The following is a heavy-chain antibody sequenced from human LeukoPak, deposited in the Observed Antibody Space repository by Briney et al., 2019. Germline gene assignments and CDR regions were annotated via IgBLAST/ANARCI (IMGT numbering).Heavy chain of an antibody. V-gene: IGHV3-21*01. CDR3: AGRMEAGYCSGGSCYSFDY. CDR1: GFTFSSYS. CDR2: ISSSSSYI. D-gene: IGHD2-15*01. J-gene: IGHJ4*02. Sequence: PGGSLRLSCAASGFTFSSYSMNWVRQAPGKGLEWVSSISSSSSYIYYADSVKGRFTISRDNAKNSLYLQMNSLRAEDTAVYYCAGRMEAGYCSGGSCYSFDYWGQGTLVTVSS.